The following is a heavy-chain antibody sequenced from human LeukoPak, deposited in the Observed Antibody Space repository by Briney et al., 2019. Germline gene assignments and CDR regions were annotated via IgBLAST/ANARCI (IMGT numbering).Heavy chain of an antibody. CDR1: GGSISSYY. J-gene: IGHJ3*02. CDR2: IYYSGST. CDR3: ARGVLWSAFDI. Sequence: SETLSLTCTVSGGSISSYYWSWIRQPPGKGLEWIGYIYYSGSTNYSPSLKRRVTISVDTSKNQFSLKLSSVTAADTAVYYCARGVLWSAFDIWGQGTMVTVSS. V-gene: IGHV4-59*01. D-gene: IGHD2-21*01.